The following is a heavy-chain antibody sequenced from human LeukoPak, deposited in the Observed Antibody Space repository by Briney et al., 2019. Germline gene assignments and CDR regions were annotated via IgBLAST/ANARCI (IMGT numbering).Heavy chain of an antibody. V-gene: IGHV4-59*08. CDR2: IYYSGST. D-gene: IGHD2-21*02. J-gene: IGHJ6*02. CDR1: GGSISSYY. Sequence: SETLSLTCTVSGGSISSYYWRWIRQPPGKGLEWIGYIYYSGSTNYNPSLKSRVTISVDTSKNQFSLKLSSVTAADTAVYYCARNCGGDCYPYYGMDVWGQGTTVTVSS. CDR3: ARNCGGDCYPYYGMDV.